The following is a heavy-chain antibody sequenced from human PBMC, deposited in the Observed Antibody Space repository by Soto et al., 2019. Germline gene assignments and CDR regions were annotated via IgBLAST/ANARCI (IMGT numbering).Heavy chain of an antibody. CDR3: ARVSYGGNTEFDY. CDR1: GGSISSGDYY. Sequence: PSETLSLTCTVPGGSISSGDYYWSWIRQPPGKGLEWIGYIFFSGTTHYNPSLMSRVAISVDTSKNQFSLKLTSVTATDTAMYYCARVSYGGNTEFDYWGQGTLVTVS. D-gene: IGHD4-17*01. J-gene: IGHJ4*02. V-gene: IGHV4-30-4*01. CDR2: IFFSGTT.